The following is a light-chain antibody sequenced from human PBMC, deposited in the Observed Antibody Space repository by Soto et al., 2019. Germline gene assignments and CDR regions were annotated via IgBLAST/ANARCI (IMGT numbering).Light chain of an antibody. J-gene: IGKJ3*01. Sequence: EIVLTQSQGTLSLSPGERATLSCRASQSVSDNYLAWYQHKPGQAPRLLIYGASSRATGIPDRFSGSGSGVDFHLTIRRLEPEDFAVYYCQQYHSSRSSFTFGPGTKVDIK. CDR1: QSVSDNY. V-gene: IGKV3-20*01. CDR2: GAS. CDR3: QQYHSSRSSFT.